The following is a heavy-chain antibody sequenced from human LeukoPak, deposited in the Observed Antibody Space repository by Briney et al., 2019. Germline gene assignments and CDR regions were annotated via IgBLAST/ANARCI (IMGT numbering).Heavy chain of an antibody. J-gene: IGHJ6*02. V-gene: IGHV3-30-3*01. CDR1: GFTFSSYA. CDR2: IPYDGSNK. CDR3: ARSYGDYALNTYGMDV. Sequence: GGSLRLSCAASGFTFSSYAMHWVRQAPGKGLEWVAVIPYDGSNKYYADSVKGRFTISRDNSKNTLYLQMNSLRADDTAVYYCARSYGDYALNTYGMDVWGQGTTVTVSS. D-gene: IGHD4-17*01.